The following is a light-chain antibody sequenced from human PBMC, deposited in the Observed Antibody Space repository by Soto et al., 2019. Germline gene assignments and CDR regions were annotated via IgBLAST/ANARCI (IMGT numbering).Light chain of an antibody. CDR1: RSVNNF. J-gene: IGKJ5*01. CDR3: QHRTNWPPAIS. CDR2: DAS. Sequence: EIVLTQSPGTLSLSPGERATLSCRATRSVNNFVAWYQQKPGQAPSLLISDASNRATGIPDRFSGSGSGTDFTLTINSLEPEDFAVYYCQHRTNWPPAISFGQGTRLEIK. V-gene: IGKV3-11*01.